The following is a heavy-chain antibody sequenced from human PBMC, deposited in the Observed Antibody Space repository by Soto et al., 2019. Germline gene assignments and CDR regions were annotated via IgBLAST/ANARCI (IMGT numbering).Heavy chain of an antibody. D-gene: IGHD1-20*01. Sequence: LTCAVSGGSISSGGYSWSWIRQPPGKGLEWIGYIYHSGSTYYNPSLKSRVTISVDRSKNQFSLKLSSVTAADTAVYYCARPGDRYKDGMDVWGQGTTVTAP. CDR1: GGSISSGGYS. J-gene: IGHJ6*02. CDR3: ARPGDRYKDGMDV. CDR2: IYHSGST. V-gene: IGHV4-30-2*01.